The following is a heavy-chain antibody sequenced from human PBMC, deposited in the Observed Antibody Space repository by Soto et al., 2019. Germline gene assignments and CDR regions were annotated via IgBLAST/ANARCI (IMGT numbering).Heavy chain of an antibody. CDR2: ISGSGDTT. D-gene: IGHD2-15*01. J-gene: IGHJ4*02. CDR3: AKGHPGGSCYSGLDC. V-gene: IGHV3-23*01. Sequence: PGGSLRLSCAASGFTLSTCATTWVRQAPGKGLEWVLCISGSGDTTYYADSVKGRFTISRDTSKNTVYLQMNSLRVDDTAVYYCAKGHPGGSCYSGLDCWGQGTLVTAPQ. CDR1: GFTLSTCA.